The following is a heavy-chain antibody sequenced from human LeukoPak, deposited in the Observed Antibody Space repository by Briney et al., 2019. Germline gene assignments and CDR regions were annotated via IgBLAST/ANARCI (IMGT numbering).Heavy chain of an antibody. CDR3: ARQTGSGLFILP. CDR2: IYYTGNT. J-gene: IGHJ4*02. Sequence: PSETLSLTCTVSGVSISSSYSYWGWIRQPPGMGLEWIGSIYYTGNTYHNAPLKSQVSISIDTSKNQFSLKLTSVTAADTAVYYCARQTGSGLFILPGGQGTLVTVSS. V-gene: IGHV4-39*01. D-gene: IGHD3/OR15-3a*01. CDR1: GVSISSSYSY.